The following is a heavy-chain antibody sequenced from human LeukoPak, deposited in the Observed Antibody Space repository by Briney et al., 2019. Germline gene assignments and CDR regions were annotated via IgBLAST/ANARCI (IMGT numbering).Heavy chain of an antibody. CDR1: GFSISSHS. CDR2: ISSNSKST. D-gene: IGHD6-6*01. CDR3: AKSLAASVDWFDP. Sequence: GGSLRLSCAASGFSISSHSMNWVRQAPGKGLEWVSSISSNSKSTYYADSVKGRFTNSRDNAKNSLFLQMNSLRAEDTAVYYCAKSLAASVDWFDPWGQGTLVTVSS. J-gene: IGHJ5*02. V-gene: IGHV3-21*01.